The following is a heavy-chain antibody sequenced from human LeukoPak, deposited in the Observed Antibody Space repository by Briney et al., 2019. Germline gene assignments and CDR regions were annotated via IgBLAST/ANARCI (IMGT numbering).Heavy chain of an antibody. J-gene: IGHJ5*02. CDR2: INPSGGST. CDR3: ARDGLGNYYDSSGYYNWFDP. D-gene: IGHD3-22*01. CDR1: GYTLTELS. Sequence: ASVKVSCKVSGYTLTELSMHWVRQAPGQGLEWMGIINPSGGSTSYAQKFQGRVTMTRDTSTSTIYMELSSLRSEDTAVYYCARDGLGNYYDSSGYYNWFDPWGQGTLVTVSS. V-gene: IGHV1-46*01.